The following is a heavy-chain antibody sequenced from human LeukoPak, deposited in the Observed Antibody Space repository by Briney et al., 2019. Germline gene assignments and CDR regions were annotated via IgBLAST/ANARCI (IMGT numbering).Heavy chain of an antibody. J-gene: IGHJ5*02. CDR2: INPNSGGT. D-gene: IGHD2-2*01. V-gene: IGHV1-2*02. Sequence: ASVKLSCKASRYTFTDYYMHWVRQGPGQGLEWMWCINPNSGGTNYAQKFQGRVTMTRDTSISTAYMELSRLRSDDTAVYYCARGRWSLGYCSSSSCLDWFDPWGQGTLVTVSS. CDR1: RYTFTDYY. CDR3: ARGRWSLGYCSSSSCLDWFDP.